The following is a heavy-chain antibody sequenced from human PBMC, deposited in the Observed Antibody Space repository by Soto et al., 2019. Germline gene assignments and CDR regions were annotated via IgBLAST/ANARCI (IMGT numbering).Heavy chain of an antibody. J-gene: IGHJ4*02. CDR1: GDSMNNGDYF. CDR3: ARDRAHFYESSGRLDL. CDR2: ISYSGST. Sequence: SETLSLTCSVSGDSMNNGDYFWTWIRQTPGKGLQWIGYISYSGSTFYNPSLKTRLAMSVDASKNQFSVRLRSVTAADTAVYYCARDRAHFYESSGRLDLWGQGMLVTVSS. D-gene: IGHD3-22*01. V-gene: IGHV4-30-4*01.